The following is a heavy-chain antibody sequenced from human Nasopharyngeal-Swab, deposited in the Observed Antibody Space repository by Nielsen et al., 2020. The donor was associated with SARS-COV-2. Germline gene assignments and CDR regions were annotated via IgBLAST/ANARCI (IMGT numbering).Heavy chain of an antibody. CDR3: ARGSIVVLVAGPLHD. Sequence: GESLKISYAASGFTFSSYWMHWVRQAPGKGLVWVSRINGDGSSTSYADSVKGRFTISRDNAKNTLYLQMNSLRAEDTAVYYCARGSIVVLVAGPLHDWGQGTLVTVSS. D-gene: IGHD2-15*01. CDR1: GFTFSSYW. CDR2: INGDGSST. V-gene: IGHV3-74*01. J-gene: IGHJ4*02.